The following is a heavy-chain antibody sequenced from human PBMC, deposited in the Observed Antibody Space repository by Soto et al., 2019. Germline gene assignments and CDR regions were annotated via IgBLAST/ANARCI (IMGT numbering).Heavy chain of an antibody. V-gene: IGHV1-69*01. J-gene: IGHJ3*02. CDR2: IIPIFGTA. CDR3: ARDEVATATDRALDI. Sequence: QVQLVQSGAEVKKPGSSVKVSCKASGGTFSSYAISWLRQAPGQGLEWMGGIIPIFGTANYAQKFQGRVTSTADESTSTAYMELSRLRSEDTAVYYWARDEVATATDRALDIWGQGTMVTVSS. CDR1: GGTFSSYA. D-gene: IGHD2-21*02.